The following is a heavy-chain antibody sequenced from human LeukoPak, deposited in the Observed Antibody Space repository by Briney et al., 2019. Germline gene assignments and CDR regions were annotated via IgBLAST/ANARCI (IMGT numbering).Heavy chain of an antibody. CDR2: ISYDGSNK. D-gene: IGHD6-13*01. CDR1: GFTFSSYG. V-gene: IGHV3-30*18. J-gene: IGHJ4*02. CDR3: AKGWYLVDY. Sequence: GGSLRLSCAASGFTFSSYGMHWVRQAPGKGLEWVAVISYDGSNKYYADSVKGRFTISRDNSRNTLYLQMNSLRAEDTAVYYCAKGWYLVDYWGQGTLVTVSS.